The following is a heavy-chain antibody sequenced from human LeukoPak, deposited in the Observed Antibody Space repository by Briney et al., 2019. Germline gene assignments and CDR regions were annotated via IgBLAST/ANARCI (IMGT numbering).Heavy chain of an antibody. V-gene: IGHV4-39*01. CDR3: ARGPYGHPDY. Sequence: PSETLSLTCTVSGGSISSSSYYWGWIRQPPGKGLEWIGSIYYSGSTYYNLSLKSRVTISVDTSKNQFSLKLSSVTAAGTAVYYCARGPYGHPDYWGQGTLVTVSS. J-gene: IGHJ4*02. D-gene: IGHD4-17*01. CDR1: GGSISSSSYY. CDR2: IYYSGST.